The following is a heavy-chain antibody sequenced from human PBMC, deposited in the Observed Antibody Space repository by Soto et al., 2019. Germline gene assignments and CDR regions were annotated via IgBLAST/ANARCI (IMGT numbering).Heavy chain of an antibody. CDR3: ARGSYGYYDYIWGSYNAFDI. CDR1: GYTFTGYY. D-gene: IGHD3-16*01. V-gene: IGHV1-2*04. J-gene: IGHJ3*02. CDR2: INPNSGGT. Sequence: ASVKVSCKASGYTFTGYYMHWVRQAPGQGLEWMGWINPNSGGTNYAQKFQGWVTMTRDTSISTAYMELSRLRSDDTAVYYCARGSYGYYDYIWGSYNAFDIWGQGTMVTVSS.